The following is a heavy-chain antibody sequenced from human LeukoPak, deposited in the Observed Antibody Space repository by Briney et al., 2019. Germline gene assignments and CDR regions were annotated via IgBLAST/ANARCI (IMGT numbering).Heavy chain of an antibody. CDR3: GPGIVATISNY. CDR2: ISRSSSAI. Sequence: PGGSLRLSRAASGFTFSNYTMNWVRQAPGKGLDWVSYISRSSSAIYYADSVQGRCTISRGNAKNSLYLQMNSLRDDATAVYYCGPGIVATISNYWGQGTLVTVSS. V-gene: IGHV3-48*02. CDR1: GFTFSNYT. J-gene: IGHJ4*02. D-gene: IGHD5-12*01.